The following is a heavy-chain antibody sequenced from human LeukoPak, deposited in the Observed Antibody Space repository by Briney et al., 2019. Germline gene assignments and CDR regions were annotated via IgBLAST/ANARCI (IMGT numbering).Heavy chain of an antibody. CDR3: ARRNSSAGPYYYAMDV. V-gene: IGHV4-39*01. D-gene: IGHD6-6*01. CDR1: GDSISSSSYY. CDR2: IYYTGST. Sequence: SETLSLTCTVSGDSISSSSYYWDWIRQPPGKGLEWIGSIYYTGSTYYNPSLKSRVTMSVDTSENQFSLELTSVTAADTAVYYCARRNSSAGPYYYAMDVWGQGTTVTVSS. J-gene: IGHJ6*02.